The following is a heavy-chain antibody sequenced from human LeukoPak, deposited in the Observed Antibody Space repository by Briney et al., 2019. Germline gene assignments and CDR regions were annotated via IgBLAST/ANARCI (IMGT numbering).Heavy chain of an antibody. D-gene: IGHD7-27*01. V-gene: IGHV6-1*01. CDR2: TRYRSTWNT. J-gene: IGHJ4*02. CDR3: VRDFNWAFDY. CDR1: GDSVSSKSVS. Sequence: SQTLSLTCAISGDSVSSKSVSWNWIRQSPSRGLEYLGRTRYRSTWNTFYSLSVQGRITINADTSRNQVSLRLNSVTPKETALYYCVRDFNWAFDYWGQGTLVTVSS.